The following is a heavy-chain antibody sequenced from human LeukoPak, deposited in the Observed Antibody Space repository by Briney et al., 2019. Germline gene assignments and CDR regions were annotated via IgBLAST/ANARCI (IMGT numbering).Heavy chain of an antibody. J-gene: IGHJ4*02. CDR1: GFTFSSYA. CDR2: ISYDGSNK. Sequence: PGGSLRLSCAASGFTFSSYAMHWVRQAPGKGLEWVAVISYDGSNKYYADSVKGRFTISRDNSKNTLYLQMNSLRAEDTAVYYCASSETTVVTSIDYWGQGTLVTVSS. V-gene: IGHV3-30*01. D-gene: IGHD4-23*01. CDR3: ASSETTVVTSIDY.